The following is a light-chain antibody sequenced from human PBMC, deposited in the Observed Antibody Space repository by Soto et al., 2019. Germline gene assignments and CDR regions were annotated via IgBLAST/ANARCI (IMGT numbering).Light chain of an antibody. CDR3: QQSNNWPIT. CDR2: GAS. V-gene: IGKV3-15*01. J-gene: IGKJ5*01. Sequence: EIVMTQSPATLSVSQGERATLSGRASQIILTNLAWYQKKPGQDPRLLIYGASTRDTGIPARFSGSVSGTEFTLTIRRLQSEDCEIYDGQQSNNWPITVCPGTRLETK. CDR1: QIILTN.